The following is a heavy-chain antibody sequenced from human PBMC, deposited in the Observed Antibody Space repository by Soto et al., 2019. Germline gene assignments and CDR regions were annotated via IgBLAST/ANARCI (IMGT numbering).Heavy chain of an antibody. J-gene: IGHJ3*02. Sequence: QVLLQQSGPGLVKPSQTLSLTCAISGDSVSSNSVGWNWIRQSPSGGLEWLGRTYYRSKWSNDYAVSVERRITLNPDTSKNQFSLQLNSVTPEDTAVYYCARWAHEGGALDIWGQGTMVTVSS. V-gene: IGHV6-1*01. CDR2: TYYRSKWSN. CDR3: ARWAHEGGALDI. CDR1: GDSVSSNSVG. D-gene: IGHD3-16*01.